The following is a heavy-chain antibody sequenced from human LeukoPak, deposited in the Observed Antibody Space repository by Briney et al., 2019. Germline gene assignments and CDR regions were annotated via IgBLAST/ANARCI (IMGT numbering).Heavy chain of an antibody. D-gene: IGHD3-9*01. J-gene: IGHJ3*02. CDR1: GFTFSSYW. CDR2: IKQDGSER. V-gene: IGHV3-7*01. Sequence: GGTLRLSCAASGFTFSSYWMSWVRQAPGKGLEWVANIKQDGSERYYVDSVKGRFTISRDNAKNSLYLQMSSLRAEDTAVYYCAREGGYFDWFGTFDIWGQGTMVTVS. CDR3: AREGGYFDWFGTFDI.